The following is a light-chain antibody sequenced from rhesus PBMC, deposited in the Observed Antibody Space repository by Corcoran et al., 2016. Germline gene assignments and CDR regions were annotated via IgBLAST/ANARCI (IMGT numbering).Light chain of an antibody. CDR2: AAS. V-gene: IGKV1-33*02. CDR3: QQHNSNPPT. Sequence: DIQMTQSPSSLSASVGDRVTITCQASQGISNWLAWYQQKPGKAPKLLIYAASSLQSGVPSRFSGSGFGTDFTLPISSLQPVDFATYYCQQHNSNPPTFGRGTKVEIK. CDR1: QGISNW. J-gene: IGKJ1*01.